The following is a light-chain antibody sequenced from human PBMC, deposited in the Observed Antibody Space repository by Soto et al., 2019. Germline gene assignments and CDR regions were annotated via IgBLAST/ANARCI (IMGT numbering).Light chain of an antibody. CDR1: QRINNK. J-gene: IGKJ1*01. V-gene: IGKV3-15*01. Sequence: EIVITQSPAPPSVSPGGRANLSCRAGQRINNKLAWYKQKPGQAPRLLIYGASTRATGIPARFNGSGSGTEFTFTISSLHSEDFAVYYCQQYSNWPRTFGQGTKVDIK. CDR2: GAS. CDR3: QQYSNWPRT.